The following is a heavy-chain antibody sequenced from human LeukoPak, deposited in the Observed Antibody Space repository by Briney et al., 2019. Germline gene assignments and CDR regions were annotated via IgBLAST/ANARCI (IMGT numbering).Heavy chain of an antibody. V-gene: IGHV3-23*01. CDR3: AKAQGYYDC. Sequence: PGGSLRLSCAASGFTLSNYGMNWVRQAPGEGLEWVSGIGVGGTTYYADSVKGRFTISRDTSKNTLYVQMNSLRAEDTAVYYCAKAQGYYDCWGQGTLVTVSS. D-gene: IGHD3-22*01. CDR2: IGVGGTT. J-gene: IGHJ4*02. CDR1: GFTLSNYG.